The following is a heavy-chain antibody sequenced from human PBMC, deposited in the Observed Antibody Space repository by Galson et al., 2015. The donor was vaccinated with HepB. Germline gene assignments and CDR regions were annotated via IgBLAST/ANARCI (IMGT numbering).Heavy chain of an antibody. CDR2: IYPGDSTT. Sequence: QSGAEVKKPGESLKISCTCSGYNFNTYWIGWVRQMPGKGLEWMGIIYPGDSTTKYSPSFQGQVTISADKSISTAYLQWSSLKASDTAMYFCARRGGNEFGYWGQGTLVTVSS. V-gene: IGHV5-51*01. J-gene: IGHJ4*02. D-gene: IGHD5-12*01. CDR1: GYNFNTYW. CDR3: ARRGGNEFGY.